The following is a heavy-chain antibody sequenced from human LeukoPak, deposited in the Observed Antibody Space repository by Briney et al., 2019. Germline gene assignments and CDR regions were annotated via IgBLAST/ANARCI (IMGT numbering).Heavy chain of an antibody. V-gene: IGHV4-59*08. CDR3: AKISVGGWLGDFFPGWNKTWSDP. CDR1: GGSISSYY. D-gene: IGHD3-10*01. Sequence: SETLSLTCTVSGGSISSYYWSWIRQPPGKGLEWIGYIYYSGSTNYNPSLKSRVTISVDTSKNQFSLKLSSVTAADTAVYYCAKISVGGWLGDFFPGWNKTWSDPGAKGTLV. J-gene: IGHJ5*02. CDR2: IYYSGST.